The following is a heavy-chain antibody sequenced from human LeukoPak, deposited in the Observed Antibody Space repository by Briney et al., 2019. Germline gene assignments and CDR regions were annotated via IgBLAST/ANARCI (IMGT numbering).Heavy chain of an antibody. CDR2: IHSSEGT. Sequence: SETLSLTCTVSGGSLNGYYWGWIRQPPGKGLECIGYIHSSEGTAHNDSLKSRLTISLDTSKNQFSLTLSSVTAADTAVYYCAGHVYGEGMVVWGKGTTVTVSS. D-gene: IGHD4-17*01. CDR3: AGHVYGEGMVV. V-gene: IGHV4-59*08. J-gene: IGHJ6*04. CDR1: GGSLNGYY.